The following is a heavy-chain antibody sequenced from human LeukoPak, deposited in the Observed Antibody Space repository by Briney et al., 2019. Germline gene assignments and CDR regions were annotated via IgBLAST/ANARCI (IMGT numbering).Heavy chain of an antibody. J-gene: IGHJ3*02. CDR2: ISSSGST. Sequence: SETLSLTCTVSGGSISGYYWSWIRQPPGKGVEWIGCISSSGSTKYNPSLKSRVSISLDTSKTQFSLHLSSVTAADTAIYYCVRDFDAWSAIDIWGQGTMVTVSS. V-gene: IGHV4-59*01. CDR3: VRDFDAWSAIDI. CDR1: GGSISGYY. D-gene: IGHD3-3*01.